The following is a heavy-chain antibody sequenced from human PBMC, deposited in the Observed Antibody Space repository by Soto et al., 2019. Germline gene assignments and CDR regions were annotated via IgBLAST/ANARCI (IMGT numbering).Heavy chain of an antibody. D-gene: IGHD6-13*01. CDR1: GYTFTSYG. CDR3: ARDEQQLVLRGLLEDGMDV. CDR2: ISAYNGNT. V-gene: IGHV1-18*01. Sequence: QVQLVQSGAEVKKPGASVKVSCKASGYTFTSYGISWVRQAPGQGLEWMGWISAYNGNTNYAQKLQGRVTMTTDTXXSXAXXELRSLRSDDTAVYYCARDEQQLVLRGLLEDGMDVWGQGTTVTVSS. J-gene: IGHJ6*02.